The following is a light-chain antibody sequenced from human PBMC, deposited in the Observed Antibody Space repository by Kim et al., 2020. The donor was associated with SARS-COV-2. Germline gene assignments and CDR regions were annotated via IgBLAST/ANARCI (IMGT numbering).Light chain of an antibody. Sequence: SSELTQDPAVSVALGQTVRITCQGDSLRTYYASWYQQKPGQAPVLVIYGKNNRPSGIPDRFSGSNSGDTASLTITGAQAEDEADYYCNSRASGSNHLVF. J-gene: IGLJ1*01. CDR2: GKN. CDR3: NSRASGSNHLV. CDR1: SLRTYY. V-gene: IGLV3-19*01.